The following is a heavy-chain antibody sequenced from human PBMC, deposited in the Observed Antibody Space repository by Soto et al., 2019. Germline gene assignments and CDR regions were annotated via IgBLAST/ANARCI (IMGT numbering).Heavy chain of an antibody. CDR2: VYYNGIT. Sequence: QVQLQESGPGLVKPSETLSLTCTVSGSSINNHYWSWIRQPPGKGLEWLGYVYYNGITNYNPSLKSRVTMSVDTSKNQLSLNPTSLTAADTAIYYCTRANWYSEYWGQGTLVTVSS. CDR3: TRANWYSEY. CDR1: GSSINNHY. V-gene: IGHV4-59*11. J-gene: IGHJ4*02. D-gene: IGHD7-27*01.